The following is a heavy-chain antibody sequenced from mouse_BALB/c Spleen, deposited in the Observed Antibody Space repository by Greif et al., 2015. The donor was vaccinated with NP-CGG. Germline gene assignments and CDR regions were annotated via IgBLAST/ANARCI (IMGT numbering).Heavy chain of an antibody. CDR2: ISNLAYSI. V-gene: IGHV5-15*02. CDR1: GFTFSDYG. D-gene: IGHD1-1*01. CDR3: ARDYCGSSYWYFDV. Sequence: EVHLVESGGGLVQPGGSRKLSCAASGFTFSDYGMAWVRQAPGKGPEWVAFISNLAYSIYYADTVTGRFTISRENAKNALYLEMSSLRSEDTAMYYCARDYCGSSYWYFDVWGAGTAVAVSS. J-gene: IGHJ1*01.